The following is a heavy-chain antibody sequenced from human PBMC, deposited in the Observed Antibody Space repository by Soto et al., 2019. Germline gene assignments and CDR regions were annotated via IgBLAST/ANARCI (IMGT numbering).Heavy chain of an antibody. CDR1: GYGFTTYG. D-gene: IGHD1-1*01. CDR2: ISAHNGNT. V-gene: IGHV1-18*01. Sequence: QVHLVQSGAEVKKPGASVKVSCKGSGYGFTTYGITWVRQAPGQGLEWMAWISAHNGNTNYAQKLQGTVTVTGDPSTSTAYMELRSLRSDDTAVYYCARGRYGDYWGQGALVTVSS. J-gene: IGHJ4*02. CDR3: ARGRYGDY.